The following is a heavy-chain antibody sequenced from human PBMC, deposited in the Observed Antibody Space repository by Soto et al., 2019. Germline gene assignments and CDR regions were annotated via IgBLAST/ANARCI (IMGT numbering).Heavy chain of an antibody. D-gene: IGHD3-22*01. V-gene: IGHV1-69*13. CDR2: IIPIFGTA. CDR3: ATVRAGPMIVVATPYYSYGMDV. CDR1: GGTFSSYA. Sequence: SVKFSCKASGGTFSSYAISWVRQAPGQGLEWMGGIIPIFGTANYAQKFQGRVTITADESTSTAYMELSSLRSEDTAVYYCATVRAGPMIVVATPYYSYGMDVWGKGTTVTVSS. J-gene: IGHJ6*04.